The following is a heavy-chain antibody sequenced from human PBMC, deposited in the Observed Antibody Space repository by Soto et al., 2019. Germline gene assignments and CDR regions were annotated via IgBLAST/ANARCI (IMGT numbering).Heavy chain of an antibody. CDR3: AKDRPYYYYGMDV. CDR2: ISYDGSNK. CDR1: GFTFSSYV. J-gene: IGHJ6*02. Sequence: AGGSLILSWAASGFTFSSYVVHWVRQAPGKGLEWVAVISYDGSNKYYADSVKGRFTISRDNSKNTLYLQMNSLRAEDTAVYYCAKDRPYYYYGMDVWGQGTTVTVSS. V-gene: IGHV3-30*18.